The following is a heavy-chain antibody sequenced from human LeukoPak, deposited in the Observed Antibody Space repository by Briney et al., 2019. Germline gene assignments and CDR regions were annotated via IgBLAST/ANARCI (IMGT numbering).Heavy chain of an antibody. CDR2: ISSSSSTI. Sequence: GGSLRLSCAASGFTFSSYSMNWVRQAPGKGLEWVSYISSSSSTIYYADSVKGRFTISRDNAKNTLYLQMDSLRAEDTAVYYCARGGGYSYGSFDYWGQGTLVTVSS. J-gene: IGHJ4*02. D-gene: IGHD5-18*01. V-gene: IGHV3-48*04. CDR3: ARGGGYSYGSFDY. CDR1: GFTFSSYS.